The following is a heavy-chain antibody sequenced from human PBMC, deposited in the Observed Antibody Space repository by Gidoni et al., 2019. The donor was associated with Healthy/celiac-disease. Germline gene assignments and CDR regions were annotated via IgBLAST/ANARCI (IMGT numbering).Heavy chain of an antibody. CDR1: GGSISRYY. CDR3: ASSSYSSSPYYYYYMDV. Sequence: QVQLPESGPGLVKPSETLSLTCTVPGGSISRYYWSWIRQPAGKGLEWIGRCYTSGSTNYNPSLKSRVTMSVDTSKNQFSLKLSSVTAADTAVYYCASSSYSSSPYYYYYMDVWGKGTTVTVSS. CDR2: CYTSGST. D-gene: IGHD6-6*01. V-gene: IGHV4-4*07. J-gene: IGHJ6*03.